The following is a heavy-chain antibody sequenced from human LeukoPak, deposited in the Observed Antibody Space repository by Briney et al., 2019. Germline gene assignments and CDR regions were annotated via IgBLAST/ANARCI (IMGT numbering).Heavy chain of an antibody. V-gene: IGHV4-34*01. J-gene: IGHJ4*02. CDR1: GGSFSGYY. Sequence: SETLSLTCAVYGGSFSGYYWSWIRQPPGKGLEWIGEINHSGSTNYNPSLKSRVTMSVDTSKKQISLKLSSVTAADTAMYYCAREDCRGGACSLGIDSWGQGTLVTVSS. CDR2: INHSGST. CDR3: AREDCRGGACSLGIDS. D-gene: IGHD2-15*01.